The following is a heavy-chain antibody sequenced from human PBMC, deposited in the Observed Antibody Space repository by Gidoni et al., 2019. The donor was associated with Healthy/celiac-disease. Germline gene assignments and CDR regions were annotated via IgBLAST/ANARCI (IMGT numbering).Heavy chain of an antibody. V-gene: IGHV3-30-3*01. CDR2: ISYDGSNK. Sequence: QVQLVESGGGVVQPGRALRSSCAASGFTFRSYAMHWVRQAPGKGLAWVAVISYDGSNKYYADSVKGRFTISRDNSKNTLYLQMNSLRAEDTAVYYCARDFFPRSGGGRGYFDYWGQGTLVTVSS. CDR1: GFTFRSYA. J-gene: IGHJ4*02. D-gene: IGHD3-3*01. CDR3: ARDFFPRSGGGRGYFDY.